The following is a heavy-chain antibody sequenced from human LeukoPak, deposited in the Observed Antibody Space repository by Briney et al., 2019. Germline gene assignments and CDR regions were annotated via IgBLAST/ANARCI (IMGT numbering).Heavy chain of an antibody. CDR2: INPSGGST. V-gene: IGHV1-46*01. J-gene: IGHJ3*02. CDR1: GYTFTSYY. CDR3: ARDPGGIVGANDAFDI. D-gene: IGHD1-26*01. Sequence: ASVKVSCKASGYTFTSYYMHWVRQAPGQGLEWMGIINPSGGSTSYAQKFQGRVTMTRDTSTSTVYMELSSLRSEDTAVYYCARDPGGIVGANDAFDIWGQGTMVTVSS.